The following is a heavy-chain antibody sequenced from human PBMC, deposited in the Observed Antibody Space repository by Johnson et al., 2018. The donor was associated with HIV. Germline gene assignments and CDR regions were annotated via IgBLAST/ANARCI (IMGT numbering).Heavy chain of an antibody. D-gene: IGHD2-15*01. CDR1: GFTFDDYG. V-gene: IGHV3-20*04. Sequence: VQLVESGGGVVRPGGSLRLSCAASGFTFDDYGMSWVRQAPGKGLEWVSGINWNGGSTGYADSVQGRFTISRDNAKNSLYLQMNSLRAEDTALYYCARELGYCSGGSCYSTGAFDIWGQGTMVTVSS. CDR2: INWNGGST. CDR3: ARELGYCSGGSCYSTGAFDI. J-gene: IGHJ3*02.